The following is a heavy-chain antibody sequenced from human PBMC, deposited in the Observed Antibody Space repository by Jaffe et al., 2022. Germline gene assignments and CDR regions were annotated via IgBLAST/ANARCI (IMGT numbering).Heavy chain of an antibody. D-gene: IGHD2-15*01. V-gene: IGHV3-30*02. CDR1: GFTFSSYG. J-gene: IGHJ3*02. CDR2: IRYDGSNK. Sequence: QVQLVESGGGVVQPGGSLRLSCAASGFTFSSYGMHWVRQAPGKGLEWVAFIRYDGSNKYYADSVKGRFTISRDNSKNTLYLQMNSLRAEDTAVYYCAKGTPLVVVAATPEAFDIWGQGTMVTVSS. CDR3: AKGTPLVVVAATPEAFDI.